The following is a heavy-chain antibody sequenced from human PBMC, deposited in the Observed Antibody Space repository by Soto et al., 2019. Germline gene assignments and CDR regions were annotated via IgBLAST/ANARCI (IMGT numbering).Heavy chain of an antibody. V-gene: IGHV1-8*01. CDR3: ARTLSGDHVDY. CDR1: GYTLTSYD. J-gene: IGHJ4*02. CDR2: MNINSGNT. Sequence: QVQLVQTGAEVKKPGASVKVSCKASGYTLTSYDINWVRQATVQGLEWMGWMNINSGNTGYAQKFQGRVTMTRNTSISRAYMELSSLISEDTAVYDCARTLSGDHVDYWGQGSLGTVSP. D-gene: IGHD4-17*01.